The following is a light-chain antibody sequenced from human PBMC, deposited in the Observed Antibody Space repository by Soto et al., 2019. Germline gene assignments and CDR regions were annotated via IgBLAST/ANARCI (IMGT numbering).Light chain of an antibody. J-gene: IGLJ1*01. CDR2: SNY. Sequence: QSVLTPPPSASGTPGQRVTISCSGSSSNIGSKTVNWYQQLPGTAPKLLIYSNYQRPSGVPDRFSGSKSGTSASLAISGLQSEDEADYYCAAWDASLNGYVFGTGTKVTV. CDR3: AAWDASLNGYV. V-gene: IGLV1-44*01. CDR1: SSNIGSKT.